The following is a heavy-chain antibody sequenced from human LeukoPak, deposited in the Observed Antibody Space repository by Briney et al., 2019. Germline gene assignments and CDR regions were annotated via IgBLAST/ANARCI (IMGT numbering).Heavy chain of an antibody. Sequence: GGSLRLSCAASGFTFSSYWMSWVRQAPGKGLEWVANIKQDGSEKYYVDSVKGRFTISRDNAKNSLYLQMNSLRAEDTAVYYCARDDWEYSYGLKNSYYYYYMDVWGKGTTVTVSS. V-gene: IGHV3-7*01. J-gene: IGHJ6*03. CDR1: GFTFSSYW. CDR2: IKQDGSEK. D-gene: IGHD5-18*01. CDR3: ARDDWEYSYGLKNSYYYYYMDV.